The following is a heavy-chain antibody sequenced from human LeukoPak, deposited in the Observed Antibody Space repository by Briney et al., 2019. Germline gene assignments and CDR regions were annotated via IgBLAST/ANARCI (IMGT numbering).Heavy chain of an antibody. CDR3: AKAALAGYYNLYYFDY. CDR2: IWYDGSNK. D-gene: IGHD3-9*01. V-gene: IGHV3-33*06. Sequence: GRSLRLSCAASGFTFSSYGMHWVRQAPGKGPEWVAVIWYDGSNKYYADSVKGRFTISRDNSKNTLYPQMNSLRAEDTAVYYCAKAALAGYYNLYYFDYWGQGTLVTVSS. J-gene: IGHJ4*02. CDR1: GFTFSSYG.